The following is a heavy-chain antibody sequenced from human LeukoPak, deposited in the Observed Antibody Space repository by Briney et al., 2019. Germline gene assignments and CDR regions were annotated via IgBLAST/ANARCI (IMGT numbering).Heavy chain of an antibody. CDR2: IRYDGSNK. CDR1: GFTFSSYG. CDR3: AKTEELGSHYHDP. Sequence: PGGSLRLSCAASGFTFSSYGMHWVRQAPGKGLEWVAFIRYDGSNKYYADSVKGRFTISRDNSKNTLYLQVNSLRAEDTAVYYCAKTEELGSHYHDPWGQGTLVTVSS. J-gene: IGHJ5*02. D-gene: IGHD1-26*01. V-gene: IGHV3-30*02.